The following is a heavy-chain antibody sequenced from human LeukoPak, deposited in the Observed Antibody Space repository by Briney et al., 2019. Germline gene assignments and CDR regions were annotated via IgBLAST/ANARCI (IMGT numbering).Heavy chain of an antibody. CDR1: GFTFSIYG. J-gene: IGHJ4*02. Sequence: PGGSLRLSCAAFGFTFSIYGMHWVRQAPGKGLEWVAVIWNDGSNKYYADSVKGQFTISRDNSKNTLYLQMNSLRAEDTAVYSCARASGPFDYWGQGTLVTVSS. D-gene: IGHD3-10*01. CDR3: ARASGPFDY. V-gene: IGHV3-33*01. CDR2: IWNDGSNK.